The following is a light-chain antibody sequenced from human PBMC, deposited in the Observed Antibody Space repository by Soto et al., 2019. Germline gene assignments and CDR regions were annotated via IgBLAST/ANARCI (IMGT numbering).Light chain of an antibody. V-gene: IGKV3-20*01. J-gene: IGKJ1*01. Sequence: EIVLTQSPATLSLSPGERATLSCRASQSISGYLGWYQQKPGQAPRLLIYGASSRATGIPDRFSGSGSGTDFTLTISRLEPEDFAVYYCQQYGSSPQTFGQGTKVDIK. CDR1: QSISGY. CDR2: GAS. CDR3: QQYGSSPQT.